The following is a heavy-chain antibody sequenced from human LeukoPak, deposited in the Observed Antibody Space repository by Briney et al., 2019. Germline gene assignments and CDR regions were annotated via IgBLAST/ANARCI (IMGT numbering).Heavy chain of an antibody. J-gene: IGHJ4*02. D-gene: IGHD1-26*01. V-gene: IGHV1-69*01. CDR2: IIPIFGTA. CDR1: GGTFSSYA. Sequence: GASVKVSCKASGGTFSSYAISWVRQAPGQGLEWMGGIIPIFGTANYAQKFQGRVTITADESTSTAYMELSSLRAEDTAVYYCARRYEGATDYWGQGTLVTVSS. CDR3: ARRYEGATDY.